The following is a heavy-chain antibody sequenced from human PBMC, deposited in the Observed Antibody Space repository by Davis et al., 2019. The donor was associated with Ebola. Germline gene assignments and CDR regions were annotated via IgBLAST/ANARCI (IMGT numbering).Heavy chain of an antibody. CDR3: ARGTRFLEWLFHDY. D-gene: IGHD3-3*01. CDR2: IYYSGST. Sequence: SETLSLTCTVSGGSISSYYWSWIRQPPGKGLEWIGYIYYSGSTNYNPSLKSRVTISVDTSKNQFSLKLSSVTAADTAVYYCARGTRFLEWLFHDYWGQGTLVTVSS. J-gene: IGHJ4*02. V-gene: IGHV4-59*08. CDR1: GGSISSYY.